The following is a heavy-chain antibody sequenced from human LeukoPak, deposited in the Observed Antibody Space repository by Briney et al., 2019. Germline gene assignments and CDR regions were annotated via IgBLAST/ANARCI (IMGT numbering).Heavy chain of an antibody. CDR3: ARDKGPALGYSYGYGMDV. CDR2: INPNSGGT. V-gene: IGHV1-2*04. J-gene: IGHJ6*04. CDR1: GYTFTGYY. D-gene: IGHD5-18*01. Sequence: ASVKVSCKASGYTFTGYYMHWVRQAPGQGLEWMGWINPNSGGTNYAQKFQGWVTMTRDTSISTAYTELSRLRSDDTAVYYCARDKGPALGYSYGYGMDVWGKGTTVTVSS.